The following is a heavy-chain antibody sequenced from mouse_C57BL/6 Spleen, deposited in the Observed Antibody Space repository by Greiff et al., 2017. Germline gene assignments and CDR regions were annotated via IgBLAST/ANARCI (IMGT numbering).Heavy chain of an antibody. Sequence: QVQLQQPGTELVKPGASVKLSCKASGYTFTSYWMHWVKQRPGQGLEWIGNINPSNGGTNYNEKFKSKATLTVDNSSSTAYMQLSSLTSEDSAVYYCARLGSNYPHAMDYWGQGTSVTVSS. CDR2: INPSNGGT. V-gene: IGHV1-53*01. J-gene: IGHJ4*01. CDR1: GYTFTSYW. CDR3: ARLGSNYPHAMDY. D-gene: IGHD2-5*01.